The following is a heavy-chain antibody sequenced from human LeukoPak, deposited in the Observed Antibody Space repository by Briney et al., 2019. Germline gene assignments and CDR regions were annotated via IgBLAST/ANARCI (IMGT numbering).Heavy chain of an antibody. CDR3: AKDMEAAVAGTMNY. D-gene: IGHD6-19*01. Sequence: PGGSLRLSCVDSVYTFDEYAMRSVRPAPEESVGRGSGINWNSGMMGYADSVKGRFTISRDNAENYLYLQMNSMRAEDAALDYCAKDMEAAVAGTMNYWGQGTLVTVSS. CDR2: INWNSGMM. V-gene: IGHV3-9*01. CDR1: VYTFDEYA. J-gene: IGHJ4*02.